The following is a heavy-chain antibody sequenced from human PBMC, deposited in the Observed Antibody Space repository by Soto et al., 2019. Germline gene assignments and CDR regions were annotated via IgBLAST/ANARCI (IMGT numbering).Heavy chain of an antibody. Sequence: GGSLRLSCAASGFTFSNAWMSWVRQAPGKGLEWVGRIKSKTDGGTTDYAAPVKGRFTISRDDSKNTLYLQMNSLKTEDTAVYYCTTDRSKIDYYYYGMDVWGQGXTVTVSS. V-gene: IGHV3-15*01. CDR2: IKSKTDGGTT. D-gene: IGHD4-4*01. J-gene: IGHJ6*02. CDR3: TTDRSKIDYYYYGMDV. CDR1: GFTFSNAW.